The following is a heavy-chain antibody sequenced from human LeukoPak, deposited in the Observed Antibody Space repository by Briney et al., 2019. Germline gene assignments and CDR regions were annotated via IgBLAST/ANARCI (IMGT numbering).Heavy chain of an antibody. V-gene: IGHV1-69*01. J-gene: IGHJ4*02. D-gene: IGHD2-2*02. CDR3: ARHEDQYCSGPSCNTPFDY. Sequence: SVKVSCKASGGTFSSYAISWVRQAPGQGLERMGGIIPIFGTANYAQKFQGRVTITADESTSTAYMELSRLRSEDTAVYYCARHEDQYCSGPSCNTPFDYWGQGTLVTVSS. CDR2: IIPIFGTA. CDR1: GGTFSSYA.